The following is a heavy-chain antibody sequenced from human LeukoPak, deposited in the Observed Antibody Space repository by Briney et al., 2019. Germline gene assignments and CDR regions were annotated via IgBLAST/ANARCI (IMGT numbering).Heavy chain of an antibody. D-gene: IGHD5-24*01. CDR1: GFTFSIYA. CDR2: ISYDGTNK. J-gene: IGHJ4*02. V-gene: IGHV3-30-3*01. CDR3: AKVIREVDMSYDY. Sequence: GGSLRLSCAASGFTFSIYAMHWVRQAPGKGLEWVAGISYDGTNKYYADSVKGRFTISRDNSKNTLYLQMNSLRAEDTAVYYCAKVIREVDMSYDYWGQGALVTVSS.